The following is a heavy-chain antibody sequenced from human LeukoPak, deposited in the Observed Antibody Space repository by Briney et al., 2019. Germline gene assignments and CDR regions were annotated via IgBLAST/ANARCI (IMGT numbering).Heavy chain of an antibody. CDR1: GYTFTSYG. V-gene: IGHV1-18*01. CDR2: ISAYNGNT. Sequence: ASVKVSCKASGYTFTSYGISWVRQAPGQGREWMGWISAYNGNTNYAQKLQGRVTMTTDTSTSTAYMELRSLRSDDTAVYYCARTVVVVAATPWDYWGQGTLVTVSS. CDR3: ARTVVVVAATPWDY. J-gene: IGHJ4*02. D-gene: IGHD2-15*01.